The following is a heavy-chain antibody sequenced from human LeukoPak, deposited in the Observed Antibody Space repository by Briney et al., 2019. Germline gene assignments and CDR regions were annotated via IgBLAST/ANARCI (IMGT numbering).Heavy chain of an antibody. CDR3: ARRDFCDRSGYYYFHYFDD. D-gene: IGHD3-22*01. Sequence: GGSLRLSCAASGFTFSSYVMSWVRQAPGKGLEWVSGISGRGGNTYYADSVKGRFTISRDNSKNTVSLQMKSLRAEDTAVYYCARRDFCDRSGYYYFHYFDDWGQGTLVTVSS. CDR2: ISGRGGNT. J-gene: IGHJ4*02. CDR1: GFTFSSYV. V-gene: IGHV3-23*01.